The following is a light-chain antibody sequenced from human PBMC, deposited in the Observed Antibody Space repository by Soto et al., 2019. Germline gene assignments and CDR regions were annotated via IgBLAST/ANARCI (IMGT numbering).Light chain of an antibody. Sequence: DIQVTQSPSSLSASVGDRVTITCRTSRTVSTFLNWYEQKTGTAPNLLIYSISNLQSGVPSRFSGSGSGTDFTLTISSLQPEDVATYYCQQSYSTPITFGQGTRLEIK. J-gene: IGKJ5*01. CDR3: QQSYSTPIT. CDR2: SIS. CDR1: RTVSTF. V-gene: IGKV1-39*01.